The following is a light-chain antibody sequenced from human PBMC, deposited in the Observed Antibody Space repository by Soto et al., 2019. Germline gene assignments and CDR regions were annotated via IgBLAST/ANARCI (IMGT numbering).Light chain of an antibody. CDR3: LLSFSGPRV. CDR2: ETS. CDR1: TGAVTSGNF. V-gene: IGLV7-46*01. Sequence: QAVVTQEPSLSVSPGGTVTLTCASSTGAVTSGNFPYWFQQKPGQAPRTLIYETSNKHSWTPARFSGSLLGGKAALTLSGAQPEEEAEYYCLLSFSGPRVFGGGTQLTVL. J-gene: IGLJ3*02.